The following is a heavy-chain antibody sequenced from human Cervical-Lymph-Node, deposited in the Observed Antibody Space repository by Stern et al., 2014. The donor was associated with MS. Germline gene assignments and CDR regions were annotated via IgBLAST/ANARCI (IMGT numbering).Heavy chain of an antibody. CDR2: ISYDGISK. J-gene: IGHJ4*02. V-gene: IGHV3-30*18. Sequence: QVQLVESGGGVVQPGGSLRLSCAASGFTFKNHGMHWVRQAPGKGLEWAAVISYDGISKYYADSVKGRVAISRDDSKNTVYLQMNSLKVEDTAVYYCAKDGAAATRAYYLDHWGQGTLVTVSS. CDR3: AKDGAAATRAYYLDH. CDR1: GFTFKNHG. D-gene: IGHD6-13*01.